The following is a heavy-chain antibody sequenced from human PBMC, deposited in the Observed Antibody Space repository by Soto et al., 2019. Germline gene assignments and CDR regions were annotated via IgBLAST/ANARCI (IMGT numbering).Heavy chain of an antibody. D-gene: IGHD3-10*01. CDR1: GYTFTSYY. CDR2: INPSGGST. CDR3: ARDGSMGSGSTYGMDV. J-gene: IGHJ6*02. V-gene: IGHV1-46*01. Sequence: QVQLVQYGAEVKKPGASVKVSCKASGYTFTSYYMHWVRQAPGQGLEWMGIINPSGGSTSYAQKCQGRVTMTRDTSTSTVYMELSSLRSEDTAVYYCARDGSMGSGSTYGMDVWGQGTTVSVSS.